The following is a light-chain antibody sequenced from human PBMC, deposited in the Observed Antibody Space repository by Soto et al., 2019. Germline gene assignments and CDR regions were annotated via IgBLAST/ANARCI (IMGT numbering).Light chain of an antibody. V-gene: IGKV3D-20*02. CDR1: QSVFSSY. Sequence: EIVLTQSPGTLSLSPGERATLSCRASQSVFSSYLAWYQQKPGLAPRLLIYGASSRATGIPDRFRGSGSGTDFTLTISSLEPEDFAVYYCQQRSNWPRGTFGQGTKVDIK. CDR3: QQRSNWPRGT. CDR2: GAS. J-gene: IGKJ1*01.